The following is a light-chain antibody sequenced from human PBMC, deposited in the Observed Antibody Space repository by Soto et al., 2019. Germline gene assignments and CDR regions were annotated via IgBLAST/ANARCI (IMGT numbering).Light chain of an antibody. CDR1: SGHSSYA. V-gene: IGLV4-69*01. Sequence: QPVLTQSPSASASLGASVKLTCTLSSGHSSYAIAWHQQQPEKGPRYLMKLNNDGSHSKGDGIPDRFSGSSSGAERYLTISSLQSEDEADYYCQTWATGNQVVGTGTKLTVL. J-gene: IGLJ1*01. CDR3: QTWATGNQV. CDR2: LNNDGSH.